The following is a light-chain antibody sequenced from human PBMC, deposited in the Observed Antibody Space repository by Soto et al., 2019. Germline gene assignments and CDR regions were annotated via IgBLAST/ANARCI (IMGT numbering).Light chain of an antibody. J-gene: IGKJ1*01. Sequence: EIVLTQSPATLSLSPGERATLSCRASQSVGTFFAWYQQKPGQAPRLLIYDASTRATGIPARFSGSGSGTEFTLTISSLQSEDFAVYYCQQFNNWPRTFGQGTKVDI. V-gene: IGKV3-15*01. CDR1: QSVGTF. CDR3: QQFNNWPRT. CDR2: DAS.